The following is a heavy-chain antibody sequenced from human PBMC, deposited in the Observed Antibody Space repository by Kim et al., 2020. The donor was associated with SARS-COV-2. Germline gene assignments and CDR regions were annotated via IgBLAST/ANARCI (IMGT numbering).Heavy chain of an antibody. CDR1: AYRFTDYR. Sequence: GESLKISRQGSAYRFTDYRIGWVRQKSGRGLEWMGIIYPDDPEVTYSPSFEGHVTISVDKTINTAYLQLSGLKASDTAIYYCARGLASEFYFDFWGHGTL. CDR3: ARGLASEFYFDF. CDR2: IYPDDPEV. J-gene: IGHJ4*01. V-gene: IGHV5-51*01.